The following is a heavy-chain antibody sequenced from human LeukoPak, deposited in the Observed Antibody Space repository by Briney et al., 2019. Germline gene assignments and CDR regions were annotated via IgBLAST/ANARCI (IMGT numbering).Heavy chain of an antibody. CDR2: ISYSGTT. V-gene: IGHV4-39*01. D-gene: IGHD3-10*01. Sequence: SETLSLTCTVSAVSISSSEYYWGWIRQPPGKGLEWIGTISYSGTTYYNPSLNSRVTISVDTSKNHSSRKLSSVTAADTAVYYCARHRMLRGTPGLYYFDYWGQGTLVTVSS. J-gene: IGHJ4*02. CDR3: ARHRMLRGTPGLYYFDY. CDR1: AVSISSSEYY.